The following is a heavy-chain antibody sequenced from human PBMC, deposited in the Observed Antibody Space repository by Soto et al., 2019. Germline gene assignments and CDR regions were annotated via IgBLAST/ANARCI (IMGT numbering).Heavy chain of an antibody. CDR1: GGSISSGDYY. Sequence: QVQLQESGPGLVKPSQTLSLTCTVSGGSISSGDYYWSWIRQPPGKGLEWIGYIYHSGTTYYNPSLKSRLTISVDTSKHQFSLKLSSATAADTAVYHCARGGGTSMTTLDAFDIWGQGTMVTVSS. V-gene: IGHV4-30-4*01. J-gene: IGHJ3*02. CDR3: ARGGGTSMTTLDAFDI. CDR2: IYHSGTT. D-gene: IGHD3-16*01.